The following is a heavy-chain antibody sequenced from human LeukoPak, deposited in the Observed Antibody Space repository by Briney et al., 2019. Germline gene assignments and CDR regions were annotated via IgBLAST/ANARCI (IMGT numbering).Heavy chain of an antibody. J-gene: IGHJ4*02. Sequence: SETLSLTCTVSGGSISSSSYYWGWIRQPPGKGLEWIGSIYYSGSTYYNPSLKSRVTISVDTSKNQFSLKLSSVTAADTAVYYCAREVYVDTAMVPYWGQGTLVTVSS. CDR1: GGSISSSSYY. CDR2: IYYSGST. D-gene: IGHD5-18*01. V-gene: IGHV4-39*07. CDR3: AREVYVDTAMVPY.